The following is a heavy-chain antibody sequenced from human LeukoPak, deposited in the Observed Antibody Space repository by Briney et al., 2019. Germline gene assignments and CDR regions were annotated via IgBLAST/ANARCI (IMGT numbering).Heavy chain of an antibody. Sequence: ASVKVSCMVSGYTLTELSMHWVRQAPGKGLEWMGGFDPEDGETIYAQKFQGRVTMTEDTSTDTAYMELSSLRSEDTAVYYCATPSPVRYYGSGSYYPFDYWGQGTLVTVSS. D-gene: IGHD3-10*01. J-gene: IGHJ4*02. CDR3: ATPSPVRYYGSGSYYPFDY. V-gene: IGHV1-24*01. CDR2: FDPEDGET. CDR1: GYTLTELS.